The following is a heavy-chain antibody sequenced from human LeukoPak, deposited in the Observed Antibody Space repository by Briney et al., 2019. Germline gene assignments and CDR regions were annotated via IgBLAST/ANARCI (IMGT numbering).Heavy chain of an antibody. CDR1: GGTFSSYA. V-gene: IGHV1-69*04. CDR3: ARDIRDGCNPFDP. Sequence: SVKVSCKASGGTFSSYAISWVRQAPGQGLEWMGRIIPILGIANYAQKFQGRVTITADKSTSTAYMELSSLRSEDTAVYYCARDIRDGCNPFDPWGQGTLVTVSS. D-gene: IGHD5-24*01. CDR2: IIPILGIA. J-gene: IGHJ5*02.